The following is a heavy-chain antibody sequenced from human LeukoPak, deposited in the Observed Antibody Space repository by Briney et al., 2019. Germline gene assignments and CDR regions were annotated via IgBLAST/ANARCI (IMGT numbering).Heavy chain of an antibody. V-gene: IGHV4-61*02. CDR3: ARFPVSLRYLSGGAFDI. CDR1: GGSISSGSYY. D-gene: IGHD3-9*01. J-gene: IGHJ3*02. CDR2: IYTSGST. Sequence: PSQTLSLTCTVSGGSISSGSYYWSWIRQPAGKGLEWIGRIYTSGSTNHNPSLKSRVTISVDTSKNQFSLKLSSVTAADTAVYYCARFPVSLRYLSGGAFDIWGQGTMVTVSS.